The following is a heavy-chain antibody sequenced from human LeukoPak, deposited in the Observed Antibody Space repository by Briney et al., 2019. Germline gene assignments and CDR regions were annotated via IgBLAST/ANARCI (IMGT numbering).Heavy chain of an antibody. CDR3: ARDHGDDAFDI. J-gene: IGHJ3*02. CDR2: INPNTGGT. D-gene: IGHD3-3*01. CDR1: GYTFTAYY. Sequence: GASVKVSCKASGYTFTAYYMHWVRQAPGQGLEWMGWINPNTGGTNYAQKFQGRVTMTRDTSISTAYMELRSVRSDDTAVYYCARDHGDDAFDIWGPGTMVTVSS. V-gene: IGHV1-2*02.